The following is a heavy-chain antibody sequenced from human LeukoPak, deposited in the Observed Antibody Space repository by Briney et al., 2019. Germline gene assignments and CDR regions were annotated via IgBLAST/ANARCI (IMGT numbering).Heavy chain of an antibody. Sequence: GGALRLCGAACGFSFRGKTMHWVRHAPGKGLEWVSLISWKGYSTSYGASVEGRFTISRDNNKGALNLQMSSLRTEDTAFYYCARDSSGSLDYWGQGTLVTVSS. CDR1: GFSFRGKT. J-gene: IGHJ4*02. CDR3: ARDSSGSLDY. D-gene: IGHD1-26*01. V-gene: IGHV3-43*01. CDR2: ISWKGYST.